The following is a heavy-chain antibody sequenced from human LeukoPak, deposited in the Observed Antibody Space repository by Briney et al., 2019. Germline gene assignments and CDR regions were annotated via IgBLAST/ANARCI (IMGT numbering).Heavy chain of an antibody. CDR3: ASREGNWVWDAFDI. J-gene: IGHJ3*02. D-gene: IGHD2-8*01. CDR2: IYYSGST. V-gene: IGHV4-39*01. Sequence: SSETLSLTCTVSGGSISSSSYYWGWIRQPPGKGLEWIGSIYYSGSTYYNASLKSRVTISVDTSKNQFSLKLSSVTAADTAVYYCASREGNWVWDAFDIWGQGTMVTVSS. CDR1: GGSISSSSYY.